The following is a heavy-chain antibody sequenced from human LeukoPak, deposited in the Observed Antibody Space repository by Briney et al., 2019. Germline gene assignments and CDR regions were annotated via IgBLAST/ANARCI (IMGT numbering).Heavy chain of an antibody. CDR3: ARGKYFDWEIHAHYFDY. V-gene: IGHV1-18*01. D-gene: IGHD3-9*01. CDR1: GYTFSSYG. J-gene: IGHJ4*02. CDR2: ISIYSGNT. Sequence: GDSVEVSCKASGYTFSSYGISLVRQAPGQGLEWMGWISIYSGNTRYIEDLQGRLTMTTDTSTNTAYMELRSLRSDDTAIYFCARGKYFDWEIHAHYFDYWGQGTLVTVSS.